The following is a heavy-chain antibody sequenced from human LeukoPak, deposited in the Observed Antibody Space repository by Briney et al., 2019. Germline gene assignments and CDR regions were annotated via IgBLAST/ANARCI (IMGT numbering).Heavy chain of an antibody. V-gene: IGHV3-48*03. CDR1: GFPFSSYE. D-gene: IGHD1-14*01. J-gene: IGHJ4*02. CDR2: ISSSGNSI. Sequence: GGSLRLSCAASGFPFSSYEMNWIRQAPVKGLEWVSYISSSGNSIYYADSVKGRFTVSRDNANKSLYLHMNSLRAEDTAVYYCARGTGLDYWGQGTLVTVSS. CDR3: ARGTGLDY.